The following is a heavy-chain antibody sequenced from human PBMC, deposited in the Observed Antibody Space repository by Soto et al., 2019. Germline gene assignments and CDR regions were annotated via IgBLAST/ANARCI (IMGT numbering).Heavy chain of an antibody. CDR1: GFTFSSHA. D-gene: IGHD1-26*01. V-gene: IGHV3-9*01. CDR2: ISWNSGSI. CDR3: AKQPVFGSSGYYYGMDV. Sequence: SLRLSCAASGFTFSSHAMHWVRQAPGKGLEWVSGISWNSGSIGYADSVKGRFTISRDNAKNSLYLQMNSLRAEDTALYYCAKQPVFGSSGYYYGMDVWGQGTTVTVSS. J-gene: IGHJ6*02.